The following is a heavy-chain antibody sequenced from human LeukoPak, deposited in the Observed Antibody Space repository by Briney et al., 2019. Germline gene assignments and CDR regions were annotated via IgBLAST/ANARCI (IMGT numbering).Heavy chain of an antibody. D-gene: IGHD3-10*01. V-gene: IGHV4-30-2*01. Sequence: SETLSLTCAVSGGSISSGGYSWSWIRQPPGKGLEWIGYIYHSGSTYYNPSLKSRVTISVDRSKNQFSLKLSSVTAADTAVYYCARECKGSYSYWGQGTLVTVSS. CDR1: GGSISSGGYS. CDR3: ARECKGSYSY. J-gene: IGHJ4*02. CDR2: IYHSGST.